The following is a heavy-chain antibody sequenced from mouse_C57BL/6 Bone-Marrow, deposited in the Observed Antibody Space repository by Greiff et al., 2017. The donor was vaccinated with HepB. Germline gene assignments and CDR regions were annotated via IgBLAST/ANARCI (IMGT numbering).Heavy chain of an antibody. CDR2: IDPSDSYT. V-gene: IGHV1-50*01. CDR1: GYTFTSYW. Sequence: QVQLQQPGAELVKPGASVKLSCKASGYTFTSYWMQWVKQRPGQGLEWIGEIDPSDSYTNYNQKFKGKATLTVDTSSSTAYMQLSSLTSEDSAVYYCARSKVYYGSSEAMDYWGQGTSVTVSS. D-gene: IGHD1-1*01. CDR3: ARSKVYYGSSEAMDY. J-gene: IGHJ4*01.